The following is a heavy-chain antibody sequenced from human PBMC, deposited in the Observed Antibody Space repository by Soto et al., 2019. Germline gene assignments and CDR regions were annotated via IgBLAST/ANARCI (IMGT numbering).Heavy chain of an antibody. Sequence: QVQLVQSGAEVKKPGASVKVSCKASGYTFTSYTMHWVRQAPGQRLEWMGWINAGNGNTKYSQKLQGRVTITRDTSASTAYMELSSLRSEDTAVYYCASSYSNGWYHYGMDVWGQGTTVTVSS. CDR1: GYTFTSYT. V-gene: IGHV1-3*01. CDR2: INAGNGNT. D-gene: IGHD6-19*01. J-gene: IGHJ6*02. CDR3: ASSYSNGWYHYGMDV.